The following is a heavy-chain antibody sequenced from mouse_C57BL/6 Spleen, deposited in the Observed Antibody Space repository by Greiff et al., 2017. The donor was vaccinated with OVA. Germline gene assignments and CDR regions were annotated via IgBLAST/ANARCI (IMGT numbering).Heavy chain of an antibody. CDR3: DRRTGKDAMDY. V-gene: IGHV2-2*01. CDR1: GFSLTSYG. CDR2: ICSGGST. J-gene: IGHJ4*01. Sequence: QVQLQQSGPGLVQPSQSLSITCTVSGFSLTSYGVPWVRQSPGKGLEWLGVICSGGSTDYNAAFISRLSSSKDNSKSQVYFKRNSLQADDKAINYWDRRTGKDAMDYWGQGTSVTVSS.